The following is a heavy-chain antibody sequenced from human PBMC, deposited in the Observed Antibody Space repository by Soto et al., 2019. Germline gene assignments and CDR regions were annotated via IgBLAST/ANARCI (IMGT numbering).Heavy chain of an antibody. D-gene: IGHD4-17*01. CDR1: GGSLNNFY. V-gene: IGHV4-4*07. Sequence: SETLSLTCIVSGGSLNNFYWSWIRQPAGKGLEWIGRIYPSGITYYNPSLKSRVSMSIDTSQNQFSLRLTSVTAADTAVYYCARGSVPADYWGQGTLVTVSS. J-gene: IGHJ4*02. CDR3: ARGSVPADY. CDR2: IYPSGIT.